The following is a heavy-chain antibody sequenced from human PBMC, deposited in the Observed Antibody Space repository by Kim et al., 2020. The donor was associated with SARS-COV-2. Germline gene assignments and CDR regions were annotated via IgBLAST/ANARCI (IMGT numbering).Heavy chain of an antibody. J-gene: IGHJ2*01. V-gene: IGHV1-3*01. CDR3: ARGSGWYVHWYFDL. CDR2: INAGNGNT. Sequence: ASAKVSCKASGYTFTSYAMHWVRQAPGQRLEWMGWINAGNGNTKYSQKFQGRVTITRDTSASTAYMELSSLRSEDTAVYYCARGSGWYVHWYFDLWGRGTLVTVSS. D-gene: IGHD6-19*01. CDR1: GYTFTSYA.